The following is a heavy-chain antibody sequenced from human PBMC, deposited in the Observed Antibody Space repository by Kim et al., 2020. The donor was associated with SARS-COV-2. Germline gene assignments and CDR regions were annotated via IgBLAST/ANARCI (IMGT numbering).Heavy chain of an antibody. CDR1: GFTFSSYG. CDR3: ARDGGRWLQLCDY. D-gene: IGHD5-12*01. CDR2: ISYDGSNK. V-gene: IGHV3-33*05. Sequence: GGSLRLSCAASGFTFSSYGMHWVRQAPGKGLEWVAVISYDGSNKYYADSVKGRFTISRDNSKNTLYLQMNSLRAEDTAVYYCARDGGRWLQLCDYWGQGTLVTVSS. J-gene: IGHJ4*02.